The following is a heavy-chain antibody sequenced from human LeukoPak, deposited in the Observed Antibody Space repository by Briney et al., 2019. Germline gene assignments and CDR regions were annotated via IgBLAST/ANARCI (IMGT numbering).Heavy chain of an antibody. CDR3: ARSAYSSGWY. D-gene: IGHD6-19*01. Sequence: GGSLRLSCAASGFIFSTYSINWVRQAPGKGLEWVSSISGDSSYIYYVDSVKGRFTISRDNAKNSLYLQMNSLRAEDTAVYYCARSAYSSGWYWGQGTLVTVSS. CDR2: ISGDSSYI. J-gene: IGHJ4*02. V-gene: IGHV3-21*04. CDR1: GFIFSTYS.